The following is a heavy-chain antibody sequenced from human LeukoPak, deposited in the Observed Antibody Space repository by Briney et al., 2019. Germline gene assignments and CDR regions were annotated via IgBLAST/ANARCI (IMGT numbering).Heavy chain of an antibody. D-gene: IGHD3-10*01. CDR2: MSYDGSNK. J-gene: IGHJ6*02. CDR1: GFTFSSYA. CDR3: AEAGPQQHGSGSDADYGMDV. V-gene: IGHV3-30-3*02. Sequence: GGSLRLSCAASGFTFSSYAMHWVRQAPGKGLEWVAVMSYDGSNKYYADSVKGRFTISRDTSKNTLYLQMNSLRAEDTAVYYCAEAGPQQHGSGSDADYGMDVWGQGTTVTVSS.